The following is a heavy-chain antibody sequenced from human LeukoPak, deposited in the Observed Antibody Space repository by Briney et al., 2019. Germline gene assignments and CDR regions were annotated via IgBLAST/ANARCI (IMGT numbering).Heavy chain of an antibody. CDR2: INQDGSEK. J-gene: IGHJ4*02. V-gene: IGHV3-7*01. D-gene: IGHD3-10*01. Sequence: GGSLRLSCAASGFTFTTFWMTWVRQAPGKGLEWVANINQDGSEKYPVDSVKGRFTISRDNAQNSLYLQMSSLRAEDTAIYYCARGLSFAYWGQGTLVTVSS. CDR1: GFTFTTFW. CDR3: ARGLSFAY.